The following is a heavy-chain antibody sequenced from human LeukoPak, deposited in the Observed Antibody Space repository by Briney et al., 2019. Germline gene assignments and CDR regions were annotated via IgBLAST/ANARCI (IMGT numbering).Heavy chain of an antibody. D-gene: IGHD2-2*01. CDR3: ARGGSTSWLDY. V-gene: IGHV4-34*01. CDR1: NGSFSCYY. CDR2: INHNGGT. Sequence: PSETLSLTCAVYNGSFSCYYWGWIRQPPGKGLEWIGEINHNGGTNYNPSLKSRVTISLDTSTNQFSLKLRSVTAADTAFYYCARGGSTSWLDYWGQGTLVTVSS. J-gene: IGHJ4*02.